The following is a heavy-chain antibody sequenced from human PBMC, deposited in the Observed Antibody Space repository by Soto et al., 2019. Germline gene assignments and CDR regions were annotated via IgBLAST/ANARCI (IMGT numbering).Heavy chain of an antibody. CDR1: GGTFSSYA. J-gene: IGHJ4*02. Sequence: ASVKVSCKASGGTFSSYAISWVRQAPGQGLEWMGGIIPIFGTANYAQKFQGRVTITADESTSTAYMELSSLRSEDTAVYYCARAGTHVDSSGYYYLRGGYYFDYWGQGTLVTVSS. D-gene: IGHD3-22*01. CDR2: IIPIFGTA. CDR3: ARAGTHVDSSGYYYLRGGYYFDY. V-gene: IGHV1-69*13.